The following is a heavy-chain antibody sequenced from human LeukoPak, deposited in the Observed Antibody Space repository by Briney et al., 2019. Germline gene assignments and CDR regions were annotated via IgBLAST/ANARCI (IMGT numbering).Heavy chain of an antibody. V-gene: IGHV4-59*01. CDR1: GGSISSYY. CDR3: ARFDWAYDSSGYFDY. D-gene: IGHD3-22*01. J-gene: IGHJ4*02. CDR2: IYYSGST. Sequence: SETLSLTCTVSGGSISSYYWSWIRRPPGKGLEWIGYIYYSGSTNYNPSLKSRVTISVDTSKNQFSLKLSSVTAADTAVYYCARFDWAYDSSGYFDYWGQGTLVTVSS.